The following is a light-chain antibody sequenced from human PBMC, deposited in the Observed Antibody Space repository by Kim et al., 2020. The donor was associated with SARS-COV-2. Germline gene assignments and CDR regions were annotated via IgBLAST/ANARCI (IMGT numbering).Light chain of an antibody. CDR1: QSVSSN. CDR3: QQYKSWPLYT. J-gene: IGKJ2*01. V-gene: IGKV3-15*01. CDR2: GTS. Sequence: EIVMTQSPATLSVSPGERATLSCRASQSVSSNLAWYQQKPGQAPRLLIYGTSTRATGIPARFSGSGSGTEFTLTISSLQSEDFAIYYCQQYKSWPLYTFGQG.